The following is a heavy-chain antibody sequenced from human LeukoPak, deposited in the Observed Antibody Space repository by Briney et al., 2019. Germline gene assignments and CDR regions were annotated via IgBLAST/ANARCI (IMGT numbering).Heavy chain of an antibody. CDR3: AREAATRYCSSTSCYMASPASY. CDR2: INPNSGGT. D-gene: IGHD2-2*02. CDR1: GYTFTGYY. V-gene: IGHV1-2*02. Sequence: ASVKVSCKASGYTFTGYYMHWVRQAPGQGLEWMGWINPNSGGTNYAQKVQGRVTMTRDTSISTAYMELSRLRSDDTAVYYCAREAATRYCSSTSCYMASPASYWGQGTLVTVSS. J-gene: IGHJ4*02.